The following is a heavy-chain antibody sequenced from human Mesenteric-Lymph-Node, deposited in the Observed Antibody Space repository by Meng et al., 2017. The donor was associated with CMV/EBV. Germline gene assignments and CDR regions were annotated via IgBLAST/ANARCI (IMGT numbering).Heavy chain of an antibody. Sequence: GESLKISRAASGFTFSDYYMNWVRQAPGKGLEWVSSISSSSTIYYADSVKGRFTISRDNAKNSLYLQMNSLRAEDTAVYYCARNIVVVPAAPYYYYYYGMDVWGQGTTVTVSS. CDR2: ISSSSTI. CDR3: ARNIVVVPAAPYYYYYYGMDV. D-gene: IGHD2-2*01. V-gene: IGHV3-69-1*02. J-gene: IGHJ6*02. CDR1: GFTFSDYY.